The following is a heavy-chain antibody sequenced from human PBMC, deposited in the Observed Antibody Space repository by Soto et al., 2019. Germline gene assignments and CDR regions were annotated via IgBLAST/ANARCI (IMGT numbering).Heavy chain of an antibody. CDR2: IYPGDSDT. CDR3: ARLSCSSTSCYPPENWFDP. J-gene: IGHJ5*02. CDR1: GYSFTSYW. Sequence: GESLKTSCKGSGYSFTSYWIGWVRQMPGKGLEWMGIIYPGDSDTRYSPSFQGQVTISADKSISTAYLQWSSLKASDTAMYYCARLSCSSTSCYPPENWFDPWGQGTLVTVSS. D-gene: IGHD2-2*01. V-gene: IGHV5-51*01.